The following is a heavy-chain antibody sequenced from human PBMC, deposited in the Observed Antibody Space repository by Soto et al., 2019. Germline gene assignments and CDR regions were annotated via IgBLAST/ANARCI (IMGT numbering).Heavy chain of an antibody. CDR2: IYYSGST. D-gene: IGHD3-16*01. J-gene: IGHJ5*02. CDR1: GGPISSGGYY. Sequence: QVQLQESGPGLVKPSQTLSLTCTVSGGPISSGGYYCSWIRQHPGKGLEWIGYIYYSGSTYYNPSLKSRVTISVDTSKNQFSLKLSSVTAADTAVDYCARVGGINWFDPWGQGTLVTVSS. V-gene: IGHV4-31*03. CDR3: ARVGGINWFDP.